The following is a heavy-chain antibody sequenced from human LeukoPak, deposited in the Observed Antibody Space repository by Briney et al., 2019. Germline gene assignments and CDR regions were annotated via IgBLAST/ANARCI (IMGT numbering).Heavy chain of an antibody. CDR1: GGSISSYY. D-gene: IGHD6-13*01. Sequence: SETLSLTCTVSGGSISSYYWSWIRQPPGKGLEWIGYIYYSGSTNYNPSPKSRVTISVDTSKYQFSLKLSSVTAADTAVYYCARALAAAGWFDPWGQGTLVTVSS. J-gene: IGHJ5*02. V-gene: IGHV4-59*01. CDR2: IYYSGST. CDR3: ARALAAAGWFDP.